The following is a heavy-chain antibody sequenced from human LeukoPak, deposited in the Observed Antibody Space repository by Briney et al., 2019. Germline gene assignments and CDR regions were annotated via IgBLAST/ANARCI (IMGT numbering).Heavy chain of an antibody. Sequence: SETLSLTCAVSGGSISSSNWWSWVRPPPGKGLEWIGEIYHSGSTNYNPSLKSRVTISVDKSKNQFSLKLSSVTAADTAVYYCASTRGSYFVYWYFDYWGQGTLVTVSS. CDR3: ASTRGSYFVYWYFDY. CDR2: IYHSGST. J-gene: IGHJ4*02. D-gene: IGHD1-26*01. V-gene: IGHV4-4*02. CDR1: GGSISSSNW.